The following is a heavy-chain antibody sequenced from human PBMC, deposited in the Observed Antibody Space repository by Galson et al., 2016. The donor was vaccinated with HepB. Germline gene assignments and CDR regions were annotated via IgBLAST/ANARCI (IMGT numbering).Heavy chain of an antibody. CDR2: VDPSSAGPT. V-gene: IGHV1-46*01. Sequence: SVKVSCKASGFFFFSYFIHWVRQAPGHGLEWMGVVDPSSAGPTTYAQNFQSRLTMTTDTSTRTVYLELSNLRSDGTAVYYCARVSGVHFLEYFDYWGQGTQVTVSS. CDR1: GFFFFSYF. CDR3: ARVSGVHFLEYFDY. D-gene: IGHD3-3*01. J-gene: IGHJ4*02.